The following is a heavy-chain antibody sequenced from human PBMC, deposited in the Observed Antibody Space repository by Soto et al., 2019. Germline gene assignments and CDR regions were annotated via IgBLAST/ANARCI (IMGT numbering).Heavy chain of an antibody. Sequence: QLVQSGAEVKKPDSSVKVSCKASESIFTNSGVTWVRQAPGQGLEWMGGINPTFGTTYYAQKFQGRLTIYADESRTTVNMGLSNLTPDDTAVYYCARLRSDCGGGTCSGSFWGQGTLVTVSS. CDR1: ESIFTNSG. J-gene: IGHJ4*02. CDR3: ARLRSDCGGGTCSGSF. CDR2: INPTFGTT. V-gene: IGHV1-69*01. D-gene: IGHD2-15*01.